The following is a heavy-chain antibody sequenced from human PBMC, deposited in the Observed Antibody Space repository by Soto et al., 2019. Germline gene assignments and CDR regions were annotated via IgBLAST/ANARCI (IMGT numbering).Heavy chain of an antibody. CDR1: GYSISSSNW. CDR3: ARGSGPNDAFDI. D-gene: IGHD2-15*01. J-gene: IGHJ3*02. V-gene: IGHV4-28*03. CDR2: IYYSGTT. Sequence: SETLSLTCAVSGYSISSSNWWGWIRQPPGKGLEWIGYIYYSGTTNYNPSLKSRVTISVDTSKNQFSLKLSSVTAADTAVYYCARGSGPNDAFDIWGQGTMVTVSS.